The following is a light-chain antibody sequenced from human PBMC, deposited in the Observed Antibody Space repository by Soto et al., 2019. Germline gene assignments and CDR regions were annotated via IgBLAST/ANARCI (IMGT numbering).Light chain of an antibody. V-gene: IGKV3-20*01. CDR1: QSVYSNS. CDR2: AES. Sequence: EIVLTQSPGTLSLTPGEGATLSFRASQSVYSNSLAWYQQKTGQAPRLLISAESSRASGIPDRLSGSGSGTDLILTISRLEPEDFAVYYCQKYGSSPETFGQGTKVDIK. J-gene: IGKJ1*01. CDR3: QKYGSSPET.